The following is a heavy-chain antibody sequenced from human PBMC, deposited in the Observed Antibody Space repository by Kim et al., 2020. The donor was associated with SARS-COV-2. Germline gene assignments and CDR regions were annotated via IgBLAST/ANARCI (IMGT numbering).Heavy chain of an antibody. D-gene: IGHD2-2*01. V-gene: IGHV1-8*01. CDR2: MNPNNGNT. J-gene: IGHJ5*02. Sequence: ASVKVSCKASGYTFTSYDINWVRQATGQGLEWMGWMNPNNGNTGYAQKFQGRVTMTRNTSISTAYMELSSLRSEDTAVYYCAREKCSSTSCYDYDPWGQGTLVTVSS. CDR1: GYTFTSYD. CDR3: AREKCSSTSCYDYDP.